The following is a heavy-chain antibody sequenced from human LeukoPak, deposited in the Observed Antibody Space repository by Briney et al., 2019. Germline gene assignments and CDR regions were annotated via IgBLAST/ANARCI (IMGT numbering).Heavy chain of an antibody. J-gene: IGHJ4*02. CDR3: ARDKFGAAGNLFDY. Sequence: GGSLRLSCGASGFTFSSYGMHWVRQAPGKGLEWVAFIRYDGSNKYYADSVKGRFTISRDNSKNTLYLQMNSLRAEDTAVYYCARDKFGAAGNLFDYWGQGTLVTVSS. CDR1: GFTFSSYG. V-gene: IGHV3-30*02. CDR2: IRYDGSNK. D-gene: IGHD6-13*01.